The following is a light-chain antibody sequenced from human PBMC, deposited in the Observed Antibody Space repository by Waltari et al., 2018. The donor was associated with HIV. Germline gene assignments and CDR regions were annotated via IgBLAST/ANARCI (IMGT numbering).Light chain of an antibody. V-gene: IGKV1-13*02. J-gene: IGKJ4*01. CDR3: QQFNSYPNT. CDR2: DAS. Sequence: IQLTQSPSSLSASVGDRVTLTCLASQGIAHALAWYQQKPGKPPKVLIFDASNLEGGVSSRFSGSGSGTEFTLTINSLQPEDFATYFCQQFNSYPNTFGGGTKVEIK. CDR1: QGIAHA.